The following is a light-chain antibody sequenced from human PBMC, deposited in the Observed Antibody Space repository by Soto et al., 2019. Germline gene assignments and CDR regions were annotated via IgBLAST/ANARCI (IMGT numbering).Light chain of an antibody. J-gene: IGKJ1*01. V-gene: IGKV3-15*01. CDR3: QQYYNWRPR. Sequence: EVVLTQSPATLSVSPGDTATLSCRASEGVSSSLAWYQQKPGQPPRLLIYGASTRATGVPARFSGSGSGTEFTLTISRLQSEDFAVYYCQQYYNWRPRFGQGTKVDIK. CDR2: GAS. CDR1: EGVSSS.